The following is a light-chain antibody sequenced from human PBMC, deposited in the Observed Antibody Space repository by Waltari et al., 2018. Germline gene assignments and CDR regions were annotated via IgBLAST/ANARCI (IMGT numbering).Light chain of an antibody. J-gene: IGLJ3*02. Sequence: QSALTQPASVSGSPGQSITCSCTGTSIDIGTYNYVSWYQSHPGKAPKLMIYDVSKRPSGVANRFADSKTGNAAPLTTAEVQAEDGAYYYGSSYTIKTTLVFGGGTKLTVL. CDR3: SSYTIKTTLV. CDR1: SIDIGTYNY. CDR2: DVS. V-gene: IGLV2-14*03.